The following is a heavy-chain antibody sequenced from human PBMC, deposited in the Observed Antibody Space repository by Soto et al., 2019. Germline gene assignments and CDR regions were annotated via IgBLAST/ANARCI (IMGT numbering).Heavy chain of an antibody. CDR3: AGPYGDYFAY. D-gene: IGHD4-17*01. V-gene: IGHV3-21*01. CDR2: ISSGSHTM. CDR1: GFAFNTYT. Sequence: GGSLRLSCAASGFAFNTYTMNWVRQAPGKGLEWVSAISSGSHTMYYADSVKGRFTISRDNGENSLFLQMNSLRAEDTAVYYCAGPYGDYFAYWGLGTLVTVSS. J-gene: IGHJ4*02.